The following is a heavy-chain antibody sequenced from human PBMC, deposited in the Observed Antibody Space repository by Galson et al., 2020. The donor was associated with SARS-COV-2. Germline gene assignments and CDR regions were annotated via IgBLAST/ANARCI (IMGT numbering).Heavy chain of an antibody. J-gene: IGHJ6*03. D-gene: IGHD3-22*01. V-gene: IGHV3-21*01. Sequence: GGSLRLSCAASGFTFSSYSMNWVRQAPGKGLEWVSSISSSSSYIYYADSVKGRFTISRDNAKNSLYLQMNSLRAEDTAVYYCARDLGNNYYDSSGLMDVWGKGTTVIVSS. CDR3: ARDLGNNYYDSSGLMDV. CDR1: GFTFSSYS. CDR2: ISSSSSYI.